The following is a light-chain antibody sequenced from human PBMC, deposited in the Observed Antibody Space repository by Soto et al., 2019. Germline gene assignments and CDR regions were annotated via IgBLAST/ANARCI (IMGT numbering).Light chain of an antibody. CDR2: GAS. CDR1: QSVSNN. Sequence: EIVMTQSPATLSVSPGERATLSCRASQSVSNNLAWYQQRPGRAPRLLIYGASTRASGIPARFSGSGSGTEFTLTISSLQSEDFAVYHCQHHENLPLTFGGGTKVEIK. CDR3: QHHENLPLT. V-gene: IGKV3-15*01. J-gene: IGKJ4*01.